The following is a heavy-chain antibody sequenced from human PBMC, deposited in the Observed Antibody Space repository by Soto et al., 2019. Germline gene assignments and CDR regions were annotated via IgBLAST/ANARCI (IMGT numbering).Heavy chain of an antibody. D-gene: IGHD6-13*01. CDR2: IYYSGST. CDR1: GGSISSYY. CDR3: AREYSSSGRGRDYYGMDV. V-gene: IGHV4-59*12. Sequence: SETLSLTCTVSGGSISSYYWSWIRQPPGKGLEWIGYIYYSGSTNYNPSLKSRVTISVDTSKNQFSLKLSSVTAADTAVYYCAREYSSSGRGRDYYGMDVWGQGTTVTVSS. J-gene: IGHJ6*02.